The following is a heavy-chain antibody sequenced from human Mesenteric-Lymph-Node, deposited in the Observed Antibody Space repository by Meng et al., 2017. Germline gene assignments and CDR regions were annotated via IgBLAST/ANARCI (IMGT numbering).Heavy chain of an antibody. J-gene: IGHJ4*02. CDR3: ARGDPYYYDSSHYYDS. CDR2: ISAYNGNT. V-gene: IGHV1-18*01. D-gene: IGHD3-22*01. Sequence: ASVKVSCKASGYTFTSYGISWVRQAPGQGLEWMGWISAYNGNTNYAQKLQGRVTMTTDTSTSTAYMELRSLRSDDTAVYYCARGDPYYYDSSHYYDSWGQGTLVTVSS. CDR1: GYTFTSYG.